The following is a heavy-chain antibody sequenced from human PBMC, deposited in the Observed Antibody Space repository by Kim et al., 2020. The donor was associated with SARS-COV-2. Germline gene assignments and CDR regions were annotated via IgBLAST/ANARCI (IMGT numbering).Heavy chain of an antibody. CDR2: IIPIFGTA. V-gene: IGHV1-69*06. Sequence: SVKVSCKASGGTFSSYAISWVRQAPGQGLEWMGGIIPIFGTANYAQKFQGRVTIIADKSTSTAYMELSSLRSEDTAVYYCARVYSGSPGGRYYYYYGMDVWGQGTTVTVSS. CDR3: ARVYSGSPGGRYYYYYGMDV. CDR1: GGTFSSYA. D-gene: IGHD1-26*01. J-gene: IGHJ6*02.